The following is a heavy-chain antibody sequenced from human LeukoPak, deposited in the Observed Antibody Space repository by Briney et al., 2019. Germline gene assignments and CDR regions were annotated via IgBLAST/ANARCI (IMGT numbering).Heavy chain of an antibody. CDR2: ITASGGNT. CDR3: AKDRPNYHESNGHYYRLNGDS. V-gene: IGHV3-23*01. Sequence: GGSLRLSCAASGFTFSSYAMGWVRQAPGKGLEWVSAITASGGNTYYADSVKDRFTISRDNSKSTLYLQMSRLRVEDTAVYYCAKDRPNYHESNGHYYRLNGDSWGQGTLVTVSS. CDR1: GFTFSSYA. J-gene: IGHJ5*01. D-gene: IGHD3-22*01.